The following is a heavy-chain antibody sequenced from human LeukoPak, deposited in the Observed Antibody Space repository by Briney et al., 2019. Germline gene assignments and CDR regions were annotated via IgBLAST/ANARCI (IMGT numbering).Heavy chain of an antibody. V-gene: IGHV4-59*01. CDR1: GGSISSYY. D-gene: IGHD6-13*01. CDR2: IYYSGST. J-gene: IGHJ4*02. CDR3: AREAAGTGYFDY. Sequence: SETLSLTCTVSGGSISSYYWSWIRQPPGKGLEWIGYIYYSGSTNYNPSLKSRVTISVDTSKNQFSLKLSSVTAADPAVYYCAREAAGTGYFDYWGQGTLVTVSS.